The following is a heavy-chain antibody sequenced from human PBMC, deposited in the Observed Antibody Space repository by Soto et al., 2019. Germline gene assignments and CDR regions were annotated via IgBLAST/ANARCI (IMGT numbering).Heavy chain of an antibody. D-gene: IGHD3-16*01. V-gene: IGHV1-69*13. Sequence: SVKVSCKASGGTFSSYAIRWVRQAPGQGLEWMGGIIPIFGTANYAQKFQGRVTITADESTSTAYMELSSLRSEDTAVYYCARARWGQSGGAYYGMDVWGQGTTVTVSS. CDR3: ARARWGQSGGAYYGMDV. CDR1: GGTFSSYA. J-gene: IGHJ6*02. CDR2: IIPIFGTA.